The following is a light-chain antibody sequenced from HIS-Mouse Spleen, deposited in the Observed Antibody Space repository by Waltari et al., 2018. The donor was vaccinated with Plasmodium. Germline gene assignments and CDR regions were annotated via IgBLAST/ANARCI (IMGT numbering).Light chain of an antibody. J-gene: IGLJ3*02. CDR2: RDS. CDR1: NIGSKN. CDR3: QVWDSSTV. V-gene: IGLV3-9*01. Sequence: SYELTQPLSVSVALGQTARITCGGNNIGSKNVHWYQQKPGQAPVLVIYRDSNRPSGIPGRFSGSNSGNTATLTIGRAQAGDEADYYCQVWDSSTVFGGGTKLTVL.